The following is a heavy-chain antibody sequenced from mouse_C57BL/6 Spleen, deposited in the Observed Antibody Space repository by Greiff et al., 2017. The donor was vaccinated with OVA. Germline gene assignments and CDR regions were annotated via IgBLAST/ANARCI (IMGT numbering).Heavy chain of an antibody. CDR2: IWRGGST. J-gene: IGHJ4*01. CDR1: GFSLTSYG. D-gene: IGHD4-1*01. V-gene: IGHV2-5*01. Sequence: VKLQESGPGLVQPSQSLSITCTVSGFSLTSYGVHWVRQSPGKGLEWLGVIWRGGSTDYNAAFMSRLSITKDNSKSQVFFKMNSLQADDTAIYYCATPASGTNYAMDYWGQGTSVTVSS. CDR3: ATPASGTNYAMDY.